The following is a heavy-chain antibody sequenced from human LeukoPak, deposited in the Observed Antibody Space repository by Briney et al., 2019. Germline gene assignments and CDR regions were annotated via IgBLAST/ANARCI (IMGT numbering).Heavy chain of an antibody. J-gene: IGHJ6*03. V-gene: IGHV1-8*03. CDR1: GYTFASYD. CDR2: MNPNSGNT. Sequence: ATVKVSCKASGYTFASYDINWVRQATGQGLEWMGWMNPNSGNTGYAQKLQGRVTITRNTSISTAYMELSSLRSEDTAVYYCARAIAAAGTRRPKPRPAYYYYMDVWGKGTTVTVSS. CDR3: ARAIAAAGTRRPKPRPAYYYYMDV. D-gene: IGHD6-13*01.